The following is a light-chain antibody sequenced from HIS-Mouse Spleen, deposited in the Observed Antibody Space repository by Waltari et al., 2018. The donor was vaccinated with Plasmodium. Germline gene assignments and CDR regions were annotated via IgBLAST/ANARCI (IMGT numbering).Light chain of an antibody. Sequence: SYELTQPPSVSVSPGQTARITCSGDALPKKYAYWYQQKSSQARVLVIYEDSKRPPGIPERFSGSSSGTMATLTISGAQVEDEADYYCYSTDSSGNHRVFGGGTKLTVL. CDR3: YSTDSSGNHRV. V-gene: IGLV3-10*01. J-gene: IGLJ3*02. CDR1: ALPKKY. CDR2: EDS.